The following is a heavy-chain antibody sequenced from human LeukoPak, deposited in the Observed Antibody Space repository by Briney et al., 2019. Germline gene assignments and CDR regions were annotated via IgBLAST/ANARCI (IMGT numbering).Heavy chain of an antibody. CDR1: SGSIGIYY. J-gene: IGHJ4*02. CDR2: LYYGGST. CDR3: ARDGVGTTVGDFDY. Sequence: SSETLSLTCTVSSGSIGIYYWSWIRQSPGKGLEWIGYLYYGGSTNYNPSLKSRVTMSLDTSKNQFSLKLSSVTAADTAVYYCARDGVGTTVGDFDYWGQGTLVTVSS. D-gene: IGHD1-26*01. V-gene: IGHV4-59*01.